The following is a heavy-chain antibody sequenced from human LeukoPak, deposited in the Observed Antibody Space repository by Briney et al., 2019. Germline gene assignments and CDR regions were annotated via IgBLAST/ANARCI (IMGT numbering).Heavy chain of an antibody. Sequence: GGSLRLSCAASGFTFSNYAMTWVRQAPGKGLEWVSAISGSGGSTYYADSVKGRFTISRDNSKNTLYLQMNSLRAEDTAVYYCAREGYYYYGMDVWGQGTTVTVSS. J-gene: IGHJ6*02. CDR3: AREGYYYYGMDV. CDR1: GFTFSNYA. V-gene: IGHV3-23*01. CDR2: ISGSGGST.